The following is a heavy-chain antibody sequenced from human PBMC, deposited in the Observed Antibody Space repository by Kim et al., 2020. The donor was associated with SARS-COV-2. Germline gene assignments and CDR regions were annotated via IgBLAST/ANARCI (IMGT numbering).Heavy chain of an antibody. D-gene: IGHD1-26*01. V-gene: IGHV3-30-3*01. CDR3: ARALGGSYLNAFDI. CDR2: ISYDGSNK. CDR1: GFTFSSYA. J-gene: IGHJ3*02. Sequence: GGSLRLSCAASGFTFSSYAMHWVRQAPGKGLEWVAVISYDGSNKYYADSVKGRFTISRDNSKNTLYLQMNSLRAEDTAVYYCARALGGSYLNAFDIWGQG.